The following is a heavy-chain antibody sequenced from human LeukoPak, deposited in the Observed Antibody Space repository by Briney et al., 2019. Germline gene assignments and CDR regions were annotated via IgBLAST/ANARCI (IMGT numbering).Heavy chain of an antibody. CDR1: GFTFSDYY. D-gene: IGHD2-2*01. V-gene: IGHV3-11*01. J-gene: IGHJ3*02. CDR2: ISSSGSTI. CDR3: ARALTSGTSHKNAFDI. Sequence: GGSLRLSCAASGFTFSDYYMSWIRQAPGKGLEWVSYISSSGSTIYYADSVKGRFTISRDNAKNSLYLQMNSLRAEDTAVYYCARALTSGTSHKNAFDIWGQGTMVTVSS.